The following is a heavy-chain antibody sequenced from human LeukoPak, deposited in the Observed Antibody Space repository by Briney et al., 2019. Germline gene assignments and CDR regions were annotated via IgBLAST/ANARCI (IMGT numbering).Heavy chain of an antibody. V-gene: IGHV3-48*01. Sequence: GGSLRLSCAAPGFIFILCSMTWVRQAGGGGLKWVSYISNSSSTIYYADSVKGRFPISRDNAKNSLYLQMNSLRAEDTAVYYCARDVGLTGNWGQGTLVTVS. D-gene: IGHD1-26*01. CDR2: ISNSSSTI. CDR3: ARDVGLTGN. CDR1: GFIFILCS. J-gene: IGHJ4*02.